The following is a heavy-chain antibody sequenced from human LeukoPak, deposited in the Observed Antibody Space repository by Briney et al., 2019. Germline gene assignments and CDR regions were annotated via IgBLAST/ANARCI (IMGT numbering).Heavy chain of an antibody. D-gene: IGHD2-2*01. V-gene: IGHV3-33*03. J-gene: IGHJ2*01. Sequence: PGTPLRLSCVASGLTFRNYGFHWVRQAPGKGLEWVAIIYSGGGTTKYYAESLKDRFTITRDDSRDTLYLQINSLRAEDTAVYYCVVILVPGGVWHFDLWGRGTLVTVSS. CDR3: VVILVPGGVWHFDL. CDR2: IYSGGGTTK. CDR1: GLTFRNYG.